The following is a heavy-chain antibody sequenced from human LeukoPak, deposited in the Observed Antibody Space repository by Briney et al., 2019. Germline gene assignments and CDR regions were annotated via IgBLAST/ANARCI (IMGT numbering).Heavy chain of an antibody. Sequence: SETLSLTCTVSGGSISSSSYYWGWIRQPPGKGLGWIGSIYYSGSTYYNPSLKSRVTISVDTSKNPFSLKLSSASAADTAVYYCASELPSYGDYPDAFDIWGQGTMVTVSS. CDR2: IYYSGST. V-gene: IGHV4-39*07. CDR1: GGSISSSSYY. D-gene: IGHD4-17*01. CDR3: ASELPSYGDYPDAFDI. J-gene: IGHJ3*02.